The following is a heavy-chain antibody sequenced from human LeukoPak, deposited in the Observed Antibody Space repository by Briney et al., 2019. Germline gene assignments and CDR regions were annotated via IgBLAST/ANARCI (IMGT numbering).Heavy chain of an antibody. CDR1: GYTFTGYY. Sequence: GASVKVSCKASGYTFTGYYMHWVRQAPGQGLEWMGWINPNSGNTGYAQKFQGRATMTRNTSISTAYMGLSSLRSEDTAVYYCARLTYDSSGYYYFDYWGQGTLVTVSS. CDR3: ARLTYDSSGYYYFDY. V-gene: IGHV1-8*02. J-gene: IGHJ4*02. D-gene: IGHD3-22*01. CDR2: INPNSGNT.